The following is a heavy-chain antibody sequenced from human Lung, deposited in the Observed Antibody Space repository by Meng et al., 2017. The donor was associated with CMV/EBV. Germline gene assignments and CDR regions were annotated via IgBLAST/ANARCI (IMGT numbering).Heavy chain of an antibody. CDR3: ARARSPTHFDY. Sequence: GGSLRLXCAASGFTFSSYDMQWVRQAAGKGLEWVSTIDTAGDTYYPGSVKGRFTISREKAKNSFYQQMNSLRAGDTAVYYCARARSPTHFDYWGQGAVVTVSS. CDR2: IDTAGDT. CDR1: GFTFSSYD. J-gene: IGHJ4*02. V-gene: IGHV3-13*01.